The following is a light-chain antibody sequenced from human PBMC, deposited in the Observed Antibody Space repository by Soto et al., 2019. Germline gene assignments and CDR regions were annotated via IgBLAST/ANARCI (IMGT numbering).Light chain of an antibody. CDR2: EVT. Sequence: QSALTQPPSVSGSPGQSVTISCTGTNSDIGSYNRVSWYQQPPGTAPKLIIYEVTDRPSGVPDRFSGSKSGNTASLTISGLQAEDEADYYCSSYTRSSTFVLFGGGTKLTVL. J-gene: IGLJ3*02. CDR1: NSDIGSYNR. CDR3: SSYTRSSTFVL. V-gene: IGLV2-18*02.